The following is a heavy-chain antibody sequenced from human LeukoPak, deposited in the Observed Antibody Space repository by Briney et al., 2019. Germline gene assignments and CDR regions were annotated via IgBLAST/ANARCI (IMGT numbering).Heavy chain of an antibody. J-gene: IGHJ3*02. Sequence: PSETLSLTCTVSGGSTSSYYWSWIRQPAGKGLEWIGRIYTSGSTNYNPSLKSRVTMSVDTSKNQFSLKLSSVTAADTAVYYCARDRQTGTTAWAFDIWGQGTMVTVSS. CDR3: ARDRQTGTTAWAFDI. CDR2: IYTSGST. D-gene: IGHD4-17*01. V-gene: IGHV4-4*07. CDR1: GGSTSSYY.